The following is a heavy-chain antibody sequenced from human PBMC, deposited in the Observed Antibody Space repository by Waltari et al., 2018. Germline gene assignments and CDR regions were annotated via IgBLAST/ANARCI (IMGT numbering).Heavy chain of an antibody. Sequence: EVQLVESGGGLVKPGGSLRLSCAASGFTFSSYSMNWVRQAHGKGLEWVSSISSSSSYIYYADSVKGRFTISRDNAKNSLYLQMNSLRAEDTAVYYCAREILWFGELLVAKYMDVWGKGTTVTVSS. CDR1: GFTFSSYS. CDR3: AREILWFGELLVAKYMDV. CDR2: ISSSSSYI. V-gene: IGHV3-21*01. D-gene: IGHD3-10*01. J-gene: IGHJ6*03.